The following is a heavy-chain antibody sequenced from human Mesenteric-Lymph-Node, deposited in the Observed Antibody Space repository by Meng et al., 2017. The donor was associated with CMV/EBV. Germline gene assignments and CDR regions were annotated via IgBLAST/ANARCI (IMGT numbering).Heavy chain of an antibody. CDR3: ARIVVDYYYYGMDV. Sequence: GESLKISCAASGFTFSDYSLNWVRQAPGKGLEWVSSISSSSTIYYADSVEGRFTISRDNAKNSLHLQMNSLRAEDTAVYYCARIVVDYYYYGMDVWGQGTTVTVSS. CDR1: GFTFSDYS. V-gene: IGHV3-69-1*01. CDR2: ISSSSTI. J-gene: IGHJ6*02. D-gene: IGHD1-26*01.